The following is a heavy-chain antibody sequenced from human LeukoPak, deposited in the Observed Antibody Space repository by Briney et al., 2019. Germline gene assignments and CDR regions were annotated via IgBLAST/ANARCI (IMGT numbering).Heavy chain of an antibody. V-gene: IGHV3-21*01. CDR1: GFTFSSYS. CDR3: ASGDDYGDAGAAFDI. CDR2: ISSSSSYI. D-gene: IGHD4-17*01. Sequence: GGSLGLSCAASGFTFSSYSMNWVRQAPGKGLEWVSSISSSSSYIYYADSVKGRFTISRDNAKNSLYLQMNSLRAEDTAVYYCASGDDYGDAGAAFDIWGQGTMVTVSS. J-gene: IGHJ3*02.